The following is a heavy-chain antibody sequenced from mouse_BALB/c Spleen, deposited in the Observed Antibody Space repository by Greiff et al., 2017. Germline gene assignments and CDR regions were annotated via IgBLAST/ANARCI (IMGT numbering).Heavy chain of an antibody. J-gene: IGHJ4*01. Sequence: EVQGVESGGGLVQPGGSRKLSCAASGFTFSSFGMHWVRQAPEKGLEWVAYISSGSSTIYYADTVKGRFTISRDNPKNTLFLQMTSLRSEDTAMYYCAKLLRIAMDYWGQGTSVTVSS. CDR2: ISSGSSTI. V-gene: IGHV5-17*02. CDR3: AKLLRIAMDY. CDR1: GFTFSSFG. D-gene: IGHD1-1*01.